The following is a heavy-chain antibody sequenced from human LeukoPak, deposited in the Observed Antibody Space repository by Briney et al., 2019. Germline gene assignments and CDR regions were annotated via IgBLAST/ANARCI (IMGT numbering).Heavy chain of an antibody. Sequence: PGGSLRLSCAASGFTFSSYWMHWVRQAPGKGLEWVAVISYDGSNKYYADSVKGRFTISRDNSKNTLYLQMNSLRAEDTAVYYCAKLKGGSSSDLDYWGQGTLVTVSS. CDR3: AKLKGGSSSDLDY. V-gene: IGHV3-30*18. CDR1: GFTFSSYW. D-gene: IGHD6-6*01. J-gene: IGHJ4*02. CDR2: ISYDGSNK.